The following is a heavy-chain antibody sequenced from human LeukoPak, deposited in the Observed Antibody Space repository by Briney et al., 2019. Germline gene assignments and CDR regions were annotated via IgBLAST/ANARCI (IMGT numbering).Heavy chain of an antibody. J-gene: IGHJ4*02. Sequence: PSETLSLTCTVSGDTISIYYWSWIRQPPGKGLDWIGYIYDSGSTDYNPSLKSRVTISLDTSKNQFSLRLSSVTAADTAVYYCATSVGGTLFDNWGQGTLVSVSS. CDR1: GDTISIYY. D-gene: IGHD1-26*01. CDR2: IYDSGST. V-gene: IGHV4-59*01. CDR3: ATSVGGTLFDN.